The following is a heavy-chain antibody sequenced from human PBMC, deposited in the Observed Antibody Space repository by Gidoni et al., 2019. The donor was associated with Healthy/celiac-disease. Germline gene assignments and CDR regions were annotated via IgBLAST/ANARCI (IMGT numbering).Heavy chain of an antibody. CDR3: VGEGVGAMGGFDY. Sequence: QVQLVESGGGVVQPGRSLRLSCAASGFTFSSYAMHWGRQAPGKGMGWVAFISYDGSNKYYADSVKGRFTISRDNSKNTLYLQMNSLRAEDTAVYYCVGEGVGAMGGFDYWGQGTLVTASS. J-gene: IGHJ4*02. V-gene: IGHV3-30-3*01. CDR1: GFTFSSYA. CDR2: ISYDGSNK. D-gene: IGHD1-26*01.